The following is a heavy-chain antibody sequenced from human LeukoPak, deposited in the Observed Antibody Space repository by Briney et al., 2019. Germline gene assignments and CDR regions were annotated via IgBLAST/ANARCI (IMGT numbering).Heavy chain of an antibody. J-gene: IGHJ4*02. CDR1: GYTFTGYY. Sequence: ASVKVSCKASGYTFTGYYMHWVRQAPGQGLEWMGWINPNSGGTNYAQKFQGRVTMTRDTSISTAYMELSRLRSDDTAVYYCARACIAAAGRAIDYWGQGTLVTVSS. CDR2: INPNSGGT. CDR3: ARACIAAAGRAIDY. D-gene: IGHD6-13*01. V-gene: IGHV1-2*02.